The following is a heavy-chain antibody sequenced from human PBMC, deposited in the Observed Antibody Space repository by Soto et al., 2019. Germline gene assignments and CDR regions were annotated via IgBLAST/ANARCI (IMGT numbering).Heavy chain of an antibody. CDR3: ARHGDYDSFDY. CDR1: GFTFSSYG. Sequence: QVQLVESGGGVVQPGRSLRLSCAASGFTFSSYGMHWVRQAPGKGLEWVAVIWYDGSNKYYADSVKGRFTISRDNSKNTLYLQMNSLRAEDTAVYYCARHGDYDSFDYWGQGTLVTVSS. CDR2: IWYDGSNK. D-gene: IGHD4-17*01. J-gene: IGHJ4*02. V-gene: IGHV3-33*01.